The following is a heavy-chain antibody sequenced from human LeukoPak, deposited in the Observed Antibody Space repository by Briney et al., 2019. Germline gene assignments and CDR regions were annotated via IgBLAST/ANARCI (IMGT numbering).Heavy chain of an antibody. D-gene: IGHD3-22*01. Sequence: PSETLSLTCAVYGGSLSGYYWSWIRQPPGKGLEWIGEINRSGSTNYNPSLKSRVTISVDTSKNQFSLKLSSVTAADTAVYYCARACYDSSGFDAFDIWGQGTMVTVSS. CDR2: INRSGST. V-gene: IGHV4-34*01. CDR3: ARACYDSSGFDAFDI. CDR1: GGSLSGYY. J-gene: IGHJ3*02.